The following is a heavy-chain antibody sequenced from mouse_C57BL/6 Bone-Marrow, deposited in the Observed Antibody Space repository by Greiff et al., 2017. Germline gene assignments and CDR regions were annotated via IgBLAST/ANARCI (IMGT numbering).Heavy chain of an antibody. J-gene: IGHJ2*01. CDR2: ILPGSGST. D-gene: IGHD2-3*01. CDR1: GYTFTGYW. CDR3: ASSVDGYFFDY. V-gene: IGHV1-9*01. Sequence: VQRVESGAELMKPGASVKLSCKATGYTFTGYWIEWVKQRPGHGLEWIGEILPGSGSTNYNEKFKGKATFTADTSSNTAYMQLSSLTTEDSAIYYCASSVDGYFFDYWGQGTTLTVSS.